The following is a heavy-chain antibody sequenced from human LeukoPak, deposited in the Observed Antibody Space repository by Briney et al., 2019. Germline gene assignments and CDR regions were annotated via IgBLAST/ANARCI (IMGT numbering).Heavy chain of an antibody. J-gene: IGHJ4*02. V-gene: IGHV3-21*01. CDR3: ARDQGGEQSY. CDR2: ISNSGTYV. D-gene: IGHD3-16*01. Sequence: GGSLRLSCAASGFTFSNYSMNWVRQAPGKGLEWVSSISNSGTYVYYADSVKGRFTISRDNAKNSLYLQMNSLRAEDTAVYYCARDQGGEQSYWGQGTLVTVSS. CDR1: GFTFSNYS.